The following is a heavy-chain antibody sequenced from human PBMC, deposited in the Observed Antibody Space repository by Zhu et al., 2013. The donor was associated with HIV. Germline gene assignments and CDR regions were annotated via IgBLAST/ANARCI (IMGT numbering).Heavy chain of an antibody. CDR3: GRHHNSGYYSYFDY. J-gene: IGHJ4*02. V-gene: IGHV1-69*01. D-gene: IGHD3-22*01. CDR1: GGTFSSYA. CDR2: IIPIFGTA. Sequence: QVQLVQSGAEVKKPGSSVKVSCKASGGTFSSYAINWVRQAPGQGLEWMGGIIPIFGTANYAQKFQGRVTITADVSTSTAYMELSSLRSEDTAVYYCGRHHNSGYYSYFDYWGQGTLVTVSS.